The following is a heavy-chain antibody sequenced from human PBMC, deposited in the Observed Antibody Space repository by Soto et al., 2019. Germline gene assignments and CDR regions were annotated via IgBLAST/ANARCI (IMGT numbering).Heavy chain of an antibody. CDR3: AREGSYSAYNFAHGIQLWSLDF. J-gene: IGHJ4*02. Sequence: PSETLSLTCTVSGGSINTFYWSWVRQPAGKGLEWIGRIFSSGSTSFNPSLESRVAMSVDTSKNHFSLNLSSVTAADMAVDYCAREGSYSAYNFAHGIQLWSLDFWGQGALVTVSS. CDR2: IFSSGST. V-gene: IGHV4-4*07. CDR1: GGSINTFY. D-gene: IGHD5-12*01.